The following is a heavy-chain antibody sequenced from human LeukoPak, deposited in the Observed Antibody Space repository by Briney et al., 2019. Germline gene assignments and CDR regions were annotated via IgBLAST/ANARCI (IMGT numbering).Heavy chain of an antibody. CDR2: IYSGGST. CDR1: GLTVSSNY. D-gene: IGHD1-14*01. J-gene: IGHJ4*02. V-gene: IGHV3-53*01. CDR3: ARGFSGFDY. Sequence: QPGGSLRLSCTASGLTVSSNYMSWVRQAPGKGLEWVSVIYSGGSTYYADSVKGRFTISRDNSKNTLYLQMSSLRAEGRAVYYCARGFSGFDYWGQGTLVTVSS.